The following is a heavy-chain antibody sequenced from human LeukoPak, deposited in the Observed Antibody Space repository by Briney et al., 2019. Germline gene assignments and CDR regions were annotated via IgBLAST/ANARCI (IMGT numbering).Heavy chain of an antibody. V-gene: IGHV4-39*07. CDR3: ARDGYCSGGSCYLYYYYYGMDV. CDR1: GGSISSGDYY. D-gene: IGHD2-15*01. Sequence: PSETLSLTCTVSGGSISSGDYYWSWIRQPPGKGLEWIGEINHSGSTNYNPSLKSRVTISVDTSKNQFSLKLSSVTAADTAVYYCARDGYCSGGSCYLYYYYYGMDVWGQGTTVTVSS. CDR2: INHSGST. J-gene: IGHJ6*02.